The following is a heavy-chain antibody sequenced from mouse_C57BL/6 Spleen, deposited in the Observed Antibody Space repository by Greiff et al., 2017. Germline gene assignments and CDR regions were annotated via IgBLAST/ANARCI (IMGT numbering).Heavy chain of an antibody. CDR1: GFTFSNYW. CDR3: TGNYDGYYSAWFAY. D-gene: IGHD2-3*01. V-gene: IGHV6-3*01. Sequence: EVQLVESGGGLVQPGGSMKLSCVASGFTFSNYWMNWVRQSPEKGLEWVAQIRLKSDNYATHYAESVQGRFTISRDDSKSSVYLQMNNLRAEETGIYYCTGNYDGYYSAWFAYWGQGTLVTVSA. J-gene: IGHJ3*01. CDR2: IRLKSDNYAT.